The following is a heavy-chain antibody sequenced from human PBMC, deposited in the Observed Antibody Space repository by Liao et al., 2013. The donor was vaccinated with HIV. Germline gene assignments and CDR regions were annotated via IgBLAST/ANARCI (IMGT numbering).Heavy chain of an antibody. V-gene: IGHV4-30-4*01. CDR1: GDSISSGNYY. CDR2: VYYTGTT. CDR3: AREVRGLKVAFHYFDS. Sequence: QVQLQESGPGRVKPSQTLSVTCAVSGDSISSGNYYWTWIRQTPGKGLEWIGYVYYTGTTFYSPSLRSRVTISIDKSKNQFSLSLRSVTAADTAVYFCAREVRGLKVAFHYFDSWGLGTRSTVSS. D-gene: IGHD3-10*01. J-gene: IGHJ4*02.